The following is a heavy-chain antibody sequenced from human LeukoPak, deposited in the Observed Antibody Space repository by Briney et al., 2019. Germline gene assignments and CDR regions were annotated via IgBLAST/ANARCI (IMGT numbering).Heavy chain of an antibody. CDR1: GYTFTDYY. J-gene: IGHJ4*02. V-gene: IGHV1-18*04. D-gene: IGHD6-19*01. CDR3: ARADIRAIASSGWYGFDY. CDR2: ISGYNGNT. Sequence: VASVKVSCKASGYTFTDYYMHWVRQAPGQGLEWMGWISGYNGNTNYAQKFQGRVTMTTDTSTSTAYMELRSLRSDDTAVYYCARADIRAIASSGWYGFDYWGQGTLVTVSS.